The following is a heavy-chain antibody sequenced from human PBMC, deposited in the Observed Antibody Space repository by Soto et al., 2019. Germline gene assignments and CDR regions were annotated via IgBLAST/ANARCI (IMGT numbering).Heavy chain of an antibody. CDR1: GGTFSSYA. D-gene: IGHD6-13*01. Sequence: ASVKVSCKASGGTFSSYAISWVRQAPGQGLEWMGGIIPIFGTANYAQKFQGRVTITADESTSTAYMELSSLRSEDTAVYYCARAAGSSRLYYYYGMDVWGQGTTVTVSS. J-gene: IGHJ6*02. V-gene: IGHV1-69*13. CDR3: ARAAGSSRLYYYYGMDV. CDR2: IIPIFGTA.